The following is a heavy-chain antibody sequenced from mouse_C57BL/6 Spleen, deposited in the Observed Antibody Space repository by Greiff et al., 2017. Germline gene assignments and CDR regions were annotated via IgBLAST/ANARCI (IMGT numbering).Heavy chain of an antibody. CDR3: ARGGYGSSFYYFDY. J-gene: IGHJ2*01. V-gene: IGHV1-53*01. Sequence: QVQLQQPGPELVKPGASVKLSCKASGYTFTSYWMHWVKQRPGQGLEWIGNINPSNGGTNYNEKFKSKATLTVDKSSSTAYMQLSSLTSEDSAVYYCARGGYGSSFYYFDYWGQGTTLTVSS. CDR2: INPSNGGT. CDR1: GYTFTSYW. D-gene: IGHD1-1*01.